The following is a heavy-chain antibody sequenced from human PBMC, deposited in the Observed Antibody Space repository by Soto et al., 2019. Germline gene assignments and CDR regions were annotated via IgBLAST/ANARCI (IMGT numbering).Heavy chain of an antibody. CDR2: IYYSGST. V-gene: IGHV4-39*01. D-gene: IGHD3-22*01. CDR1: GGSISSGSYY. CDR3: ARHRDYYDSSGYSPFDY. J-gene: IGHJ4*02. Sequence: QLQLQESGPGLVKPSETLSLTCTVSGGSISSGSYYWGWIRQPPGKGLEWIGSIYYSGSTYHNPSLKSRVTISVDTSKNQFSLMLSSVTAADTAMYYCARHRDYYDSSGYSPFDYWGQGTLVTVSS.